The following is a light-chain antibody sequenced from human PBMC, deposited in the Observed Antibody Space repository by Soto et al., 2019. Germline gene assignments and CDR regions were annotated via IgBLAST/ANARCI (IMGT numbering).Light chain of an antibody. J-gene: IGLJ3*02. CDR1: SSNIGSNT. CDR2: SNN. V-gene: IGLV1-44*01. CDR3: AAWDDSLNGPV. Sequence: QSVLTQQPSASGTPGQRVTISCSGSSSNIGSNTVNWYQQLPGTAPKLLIYSNNQRPSGVPVRFSGSKSGTSASLAISGLQSEDDADYYCAAWDDSLNGPVFGGGTKLTVL.